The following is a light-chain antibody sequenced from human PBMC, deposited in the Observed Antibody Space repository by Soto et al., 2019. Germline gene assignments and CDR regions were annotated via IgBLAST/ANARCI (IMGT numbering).Light chain of an antibody. V-gene: IGKV3-20*01. CDR1: QSVSSSY. CDR3: QQYGSSTMT. CDR2: GAS. J-gene: IGKJ1*01. Sequence: EIVLTQSPGTLSLSPGERATLSCRASQSVSSSYLAWYQQKPGQAPRLLIYGASRRATGIPDRFSGSGSGTDFTLTISRLEPEDFAVYYCQQYGSSTMTFGQGTKVEIK.